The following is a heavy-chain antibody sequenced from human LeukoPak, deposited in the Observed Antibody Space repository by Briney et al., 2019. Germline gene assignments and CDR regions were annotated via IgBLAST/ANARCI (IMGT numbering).Heavy chain of an antibody. CDR2: ISGSSSYT. D-gene: IGHD6-13*01. CDR1: GFTFSDYY. J-gene: IGHJ4*02. CDR3: ARGQRAAASFDY. Sequence: GGSLRLSCAASGFTFSDYYMSWIRQAPGKGLEWVSYISGSSSYTNYADSVKGRFTISRDNSKNTLYLQMNSLRADDTAVYYCARGQRAAASFDYWGQGTLVTVSS. V-gene: IGHV3-11*06.